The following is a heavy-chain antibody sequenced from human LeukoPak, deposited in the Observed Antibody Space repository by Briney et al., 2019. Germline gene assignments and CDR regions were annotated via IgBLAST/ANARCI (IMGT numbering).Heavy chain of an antibody. D-gene: IGHD3-16*02. Sequence: PSETLSLTCTVSGGSISDYYWSWIRQPPGKGLEWIGWIFGSGSSNYNPSLKSRLTISVDTSKNQFSLKLTSATAADTAVYYCAREKDTWSNHAKIRYDIWGQGTMVTVSS. CDR3: AREKDTWSNHAKIRYDI. CDR1: GGSISDYY. CDR2: IFGSGSS. J-gene: IGHJ3*02. V-gene: IGHV4-59*01.